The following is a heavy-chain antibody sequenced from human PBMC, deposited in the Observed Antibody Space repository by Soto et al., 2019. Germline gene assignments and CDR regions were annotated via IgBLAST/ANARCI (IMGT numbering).Heavy chain of an antibody. CDR2: ISSGSTI. J-gene: IGHJ6*02. Sequence: GGSLRLSCAASAFTFSSFEMNWVRQAPGKGLEWVSYISSGSTIYYADSVKGRFTISRDNAKNSLYLQMDSLRAEDTAVYYCARVSSPRFLEWSDAMDVWGQGTTVTVSS. CDR1: AFTFSSFE. CDR3: ARVSSPRFLEWSDAMDV. D-gene: IGHD3-3*01. V-gene: IGHV3-48*03.